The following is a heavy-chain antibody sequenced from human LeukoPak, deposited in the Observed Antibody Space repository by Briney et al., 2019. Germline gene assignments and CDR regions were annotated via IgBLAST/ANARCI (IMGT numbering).Heavy chain of an antibody. CDR1: GGSISSGGYY. D-gene: IGHD6-13*01. CDR3: ARDRRASSSLDPYYYYGMDV. Sequence: SETLSLTCTVSGGSISSGGYYWSWIRQHPGKGLEWIGYIYYSGSTNYNPSLKSRVTISVDTSKNQFSLKLSSVTAADTAVYYCARDRRASSSLDPYYYYGMDVWGQGTTVTVSS. J-gene: IGHJ6*02. CDR2: IYYSGST. V-gene: IGHV4-61*08.